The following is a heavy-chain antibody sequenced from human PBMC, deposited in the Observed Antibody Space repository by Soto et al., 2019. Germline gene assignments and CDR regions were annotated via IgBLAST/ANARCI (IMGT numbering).Heavy chain of an antibody. J-gene: IGHJ4*03. CDR2: ISGSGGST. CDR1: GFTFSSYA. CDR3: AKDDFGEATPGYFDY. Sequence: GGSLRLSCAASGFTFSSYAMSWVRQAPGKGLEWVSAISGSGGSTYYADSVKGRFTISRDNSKDTLYLQMNSLRAEDTAVYYCAKDDFGEATPGYFDYWGQGTLVTVSS. V-gene: IGHV3-23*01. D-gene: IGHD3-10*01.